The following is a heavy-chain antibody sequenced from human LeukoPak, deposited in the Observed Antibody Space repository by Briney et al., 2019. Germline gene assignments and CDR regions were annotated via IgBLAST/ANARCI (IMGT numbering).Heavy chain of an antibody. CDR3: ARDLQQDYDSSALDDAFDI. CDR2: ISSSGGYI. D-gene: IGHD3-22*01. V-gene: IGHV3-21*01. Sequence: GGSLRLSCAVSGFTFSSYAMNWVRQAPGKGLEWVSSISSSGGYIYYPDSMKGRFTISRDNAKNSLYLQMNSLRAEDTAVYYCARDLQQDYDSSALDDAFDIWGQGTMVTVSS. CDR1: GFTFSSYA. J-gene: IGHJ3*02.